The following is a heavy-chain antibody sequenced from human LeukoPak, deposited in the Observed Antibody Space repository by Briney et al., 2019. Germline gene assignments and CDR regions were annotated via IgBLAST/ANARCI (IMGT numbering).Heavy chain of an antibody. J-gene: IGHJ4*02. CDR3: ASDFAGY. Sequence: GSSVKVSCKASGGTFSSYTISWVRQAPGQGLEWMGWMNPNSGNTGYAQKFQGRVTMTRNTSISTAYMELSSLRSEDTAVYYCASDFAGYWGQGTLVTVSS. CDR2: MNPNSGNT. V-gene: IGHV1-8*02. D-gene: IGHD2/OR15-2a*01. CDR1: GGTFSSYT.